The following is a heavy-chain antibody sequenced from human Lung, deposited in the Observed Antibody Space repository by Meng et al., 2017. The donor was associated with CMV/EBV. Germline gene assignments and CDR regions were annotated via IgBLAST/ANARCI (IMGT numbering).Heavy chain of an antibody. CDR3: ARDPSNTSGRYAYFDY. CDR2: ISCYNGDT. V-gene: IGHV1-18*01. CDR1: GYSFTHHG. J-gene: IGHJ4*02. Sequence: QGQVVQVGAEVKKAGASVRVSCKASGYSFTHHGISWIRQAPGQGLEWMGWISCYNGDTNYAQKLQGRVTMTTDTSTNTAYMDLRGLRSDDTAVYYCARDPSNTSGRYAYFDYWGQGTLVTVSS. D-gene: IGHD6-19*01.